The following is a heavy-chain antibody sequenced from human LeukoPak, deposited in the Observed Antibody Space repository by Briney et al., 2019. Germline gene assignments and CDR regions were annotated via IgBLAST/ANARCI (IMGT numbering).Heavy chain of an antibody. CDR2: IYSGGNT. CDR3: ARNFWSGFYSSFYMDV. D-gene: IGHD3-3*01. V-gene: IGHV3-53*01. J-gene: IGHJ6*03. CDR1: GFTVSSNY. Sequence: GGSLRLSCAASGFTVSSNYMSWVRQAPGKGLEWDSVIYSGGNTYYADSVKGRFTISRDNSKNTLYLQMNSLRAEDTAVYYCARNFWSGFYSSFYMDVWGKGTTVTVSS.